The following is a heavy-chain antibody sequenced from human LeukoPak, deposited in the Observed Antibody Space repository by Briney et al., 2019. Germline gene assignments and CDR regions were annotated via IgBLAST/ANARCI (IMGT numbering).Heavy chain of an antibody. CDR3: ARVRRGSSSWYRFDY. CDR1: GFTFSNYA. V-gene: IGHV3-74*01. J-gene: IGHJ4*02. D-gene: IGHD6-13*01. CDR2: INSDGSST. Sequence: GGSLRLSCAASGFTFSNYAMRWVRQAPGKGLVWVSRINSDGSSTSYADSVKGRFTISRDNAKNTLYLQMNSLRVEDTAVYYCARVRRGSSSWYRFDYWGQGTLVTVSS.